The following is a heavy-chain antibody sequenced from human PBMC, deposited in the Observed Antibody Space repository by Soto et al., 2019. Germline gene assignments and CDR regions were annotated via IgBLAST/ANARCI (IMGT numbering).Heavy chain of an antibody. Sequence: EVQLVESGGGIVQPGGSLRLSCAASGFTISSYWMHWVRQAPGKGLVWVSRINSDGSRTSYADSAKGRFTISRDNAKNTVYLQMNSLRAEDTAVYYCARGDGDYYDGNGYLGRHWGQGTLVTVSS. CDR2: INSDGSRT. D-gene: IGHD3-22*01. V-gene: IGHV3-74*01. CDR1: GFTISSYW. J-gene: IGHJ4*02. CDR3: ARGDGDYYDGNGYLGRH.